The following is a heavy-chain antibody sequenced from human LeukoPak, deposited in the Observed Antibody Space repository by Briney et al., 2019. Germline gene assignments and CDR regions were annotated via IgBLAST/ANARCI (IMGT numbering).Heavy chain of an antibody. D-gene: IGHD4-17*01. CDR2: ISSSSSYI. J-gene: IGHJ4*02. CDR1: GFTFSSYS. V-gene: IGHV3-21*01. Sequence: KAGGSLRLSCAASGFTFSSYSMNWVRQAPGKGLEWVSSISSSSSYIYYADSVKGRFTISRDNAKNSLYLQMNSLRAEDTAVYYCARDYGDYAYYFDYWGQGTLVTVSS. CDR3: ARDYGDYAYYFDY.